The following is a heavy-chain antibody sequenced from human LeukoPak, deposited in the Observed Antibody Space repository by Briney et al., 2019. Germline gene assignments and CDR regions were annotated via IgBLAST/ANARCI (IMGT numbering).Heavy chain of an antibody. V-gene: IGHV3-7*01. CDR3: ARDPHYGALDY. CDR2: LHPDGSSTT. CDR1: GFSFSSSW. J-gene: IGHJ4*02. Sequence: GGSLRLSCAASGFSFSSSWLSWVRQAPGKGLEWVADLHPDGSSTTYYVGSVKGRFTVSRDNAKNLGYLQMNNLRVEDTAIYYCARDPHYGALDYWGQGIRVTVSS. D-gene: IGHD4-17*01.